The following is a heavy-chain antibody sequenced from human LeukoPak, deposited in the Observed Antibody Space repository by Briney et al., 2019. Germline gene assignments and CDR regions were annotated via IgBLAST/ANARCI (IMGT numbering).Heavy chain of an antibody. CDR2: ISAYNGNT. D-gene: IGHD2-8*01. V-gene: IGHV1-18*01. J-gene: IGHJ4*02. CDR3: ARGYCTNGVCYLDY. Sequence: ASVKVSCKASGYTFTSYGISWVRQAPGQGLEWMGWISAYNGNTNYAQKLQGRVTTTTDTSTSTAYMELRSLRSDDTAVYYCARGYCTNGVCYLDYWGQGTLVTVSS. CDR1: GYTFTSYG.